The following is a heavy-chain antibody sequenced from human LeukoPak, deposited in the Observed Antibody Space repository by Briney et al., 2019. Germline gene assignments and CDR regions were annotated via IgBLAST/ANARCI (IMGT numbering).Heavy chain of an antibody. V-gene: IGHV1-2*02. D-gene: IGHD3-10*01. CDR1: GYTFIGYY. CDR3: ARDLGYYGRGSYSFSRGAVGE. J-gene: IGHJ4*02. Sequence: ASVKVSCKASGYTFIGYYMHWVRQAPGQGLEWMGWINPNSGGTNYAQKFQGRVTMTRNTSISTAYMELSRLRSDDTAVYYCARDLGYYGRGSYSFSRGAVGEWGQGTLVTVSS. CDR2: INPNSGGT.